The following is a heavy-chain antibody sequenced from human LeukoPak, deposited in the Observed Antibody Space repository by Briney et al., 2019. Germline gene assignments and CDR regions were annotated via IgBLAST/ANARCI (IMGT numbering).Heavy chain of an antibody. J-gene: IGHJ4*02. CDR3: ATSPSGSLRGHFWGSDRRKDPFDY. CDR1: GYTLPELS. V-gene: IGHV1-24*01. Sequence: ASVKVSCKVCGYTLPELSMHWVRQAPGKGLEWVEGFDPEDGETIHAQMFQGRVTMTEDTSTDTAYMELSSLRSEDTAVYYCATSPSGSLRGHFWGSDRRKDPFDYWGQGTLVTVSS. D-gene: IGHD3-16*02. CDR2: FDPEDGET.